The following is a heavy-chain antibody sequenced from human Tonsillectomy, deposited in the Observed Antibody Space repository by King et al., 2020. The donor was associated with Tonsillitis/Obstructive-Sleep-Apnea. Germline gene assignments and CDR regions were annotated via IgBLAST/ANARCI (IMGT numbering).Heavy chain of an antibody. CDR2: IYYNGIT. CDR3: VARHEDGDGQYSYYMDV. V-gene: IGHV4-39*01. J-gene: IGHJ6*03. Sequence: QLQESGPGLVKPSETLSLTCTVSGGSVSSSSYYWGWIRQPPGKGLEWIATIYYNGITYFNPPLKSRVTMSVDTSKNPFSLKLTSVTAADTAVYYCVARHEDGDGQYSYYMDVWGRGPTVTVS. CDR1: GGSVSSSSYY. D-gene: IGHD4-17*01.